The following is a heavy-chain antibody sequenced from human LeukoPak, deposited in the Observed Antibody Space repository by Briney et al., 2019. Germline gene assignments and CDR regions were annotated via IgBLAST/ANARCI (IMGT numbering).Heavy chain of an antibody. CDR2: IIPIFGTA. Sequence: SVKVSCKASGGTFISYAISWVRQAPGQGLEWMGGIIPIFGTANYAQKFQGRVTITADESTSTAYMELSSLRSEDTAVYYCAREDYGGNSREYYFDYWGQGTLVTVSS. D-gene: IGHD4-23*01. J-gene: IGHJ4*02. CDR1: GGTFISYA. V-gene: IGHV1-69*13. CDR3: AREDYGGNSREYYFDY.